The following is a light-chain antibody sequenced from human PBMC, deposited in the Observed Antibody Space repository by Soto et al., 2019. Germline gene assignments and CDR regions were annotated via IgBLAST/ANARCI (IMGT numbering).Light chain of an antibody. J-gene: IGKJ4*01. CDR3: QQYNDWPPLT. V-gene: IGKV3-15*01. Sequence: ETVMTQSPATLSVSPGERATLSCRASQSVFSSLAWYQHKPGQAPRLLIYGAATRATGIPARFSGSGSGTEFTLTISSLQSDDIAVYYCQQYNDWPPLTFGGGTKVAIK. CDR2: GAA. CDR1: QSVFSS.